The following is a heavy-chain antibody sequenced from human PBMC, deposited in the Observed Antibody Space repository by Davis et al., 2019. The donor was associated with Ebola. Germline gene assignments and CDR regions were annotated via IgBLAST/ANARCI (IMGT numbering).Heavy chain of an antibody. CDR3: ARGRYYDGDYFDY. V-gene: IGHV1-69*13. CDR1: GGTFSSYA. CDR2: IIPIFGTA. Sequence: AASVKVSCKASGGTFSSYAISWVRQAPGQGLEWMGGIIPIFGTANYAQKFQGRVTITADESTSTAYMELSSLRSEDTAVYYCARGRYYDGDYFDYWGQGTLVTVSS. D-gene: IGHD3-22*01. J-gene: IGHJ4*02.